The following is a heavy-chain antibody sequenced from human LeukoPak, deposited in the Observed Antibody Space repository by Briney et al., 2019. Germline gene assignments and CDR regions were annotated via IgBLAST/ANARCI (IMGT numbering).Heavy chain of an antibody. CDR3: ASSVDTAMVGGY. CDR2: INHSGST. J-gene: IGHJ4*02. CDR1: GGSFSGYY. Sequence: SETLSLTCAVYGGSFSGYYWSWIRQPPGKGLEWIGEINHSGSTNYNPSLKSRVTISVDTSKNQFFLKLSSVTAADTAVYYCASSVDTAMVGGYWGQGTLVTVSS. V-gene: IGHV4-34*01. D-gene: IGHD5-18*01.